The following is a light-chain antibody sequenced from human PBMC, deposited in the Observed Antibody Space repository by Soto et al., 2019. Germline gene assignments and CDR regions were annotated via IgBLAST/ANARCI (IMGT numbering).Light chain of an antibody. V-gene: IGKV1-39*01. CDR3: QQTYRCPLA. CDR1: QSINTF. J-gene: IGKJ3*01. CDR2: AAS. Sequence: DIQMTQSPSSLSASVGDRVTITCRASQSINTFLNWYQQKPGKAPKLLIYAASSLQTEVPSRFRGSGSGIDFTLTISSLLPEDFATYYCQQTYRCPLAFGPGTKVD.